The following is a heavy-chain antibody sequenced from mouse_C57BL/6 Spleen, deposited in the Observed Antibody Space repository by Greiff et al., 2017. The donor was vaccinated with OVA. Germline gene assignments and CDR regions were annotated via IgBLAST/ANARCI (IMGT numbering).Heavy chain of an antibody. D-gene: IGHD1-2*01. V-gene: IGHV1-52*01. CDR2: IDTSDSET. J-gene: IGHJ2*01. CDR1: GYTFTSYW. CDR3: ARYGGDY. Sequence: QVQLKQPGAELVRPGSSVKLSCKASGYTFTSYWMHWVKQRPIQGLEWIGNIDTSDSETHYNQKFKDKATLTVDKSSSTAYMQLSSLTSEDSAVYYCARYGGDYWGQGTTLTVSS.